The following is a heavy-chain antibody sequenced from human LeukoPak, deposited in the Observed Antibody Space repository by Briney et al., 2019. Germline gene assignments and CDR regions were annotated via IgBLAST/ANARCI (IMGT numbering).Heavy chain of an antibody. Sequence: SETLSLTCSVSADSVSRSDSYSDWIRQPPGKGLEWIGTIYYSGRTYYSPSLKSRVTMSVDPSNNQFSLNLRSVTAADTAVYYCARRRYYDGSGYLEWGQGTLLSVSS. CDR1: ADSVSRSDSY. CDR2: IYYSGRT. J-gene: IGHJ1*01. V-gene: IGHV4-39*01. D-gene: IGHD3-22*01. CDR3: ARRRYYDGSGYLE.